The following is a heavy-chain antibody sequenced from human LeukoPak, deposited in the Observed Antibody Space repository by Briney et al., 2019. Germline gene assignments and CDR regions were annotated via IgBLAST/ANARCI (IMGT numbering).Heavy chain of an antibody. D-gene: IGHD2-15*01. CDR1: GYTFTSYG. CDR2: ISAYNGNT. Sequence: ASVKVSCKASGYTFTSYGISWVRQAPGQGLEWMGWISAYNGNTNYAQKLQGRVTMTTDTSTSTAYMELRSLRSDDTAVYYCAGGDCSGGSCYFADAFDIWGQGTMVTVSS. J-gene: IGHJ3*02. CDR3: AGGDCSGGSCYFADAFDI. V-gene: IGHV1-18*01.